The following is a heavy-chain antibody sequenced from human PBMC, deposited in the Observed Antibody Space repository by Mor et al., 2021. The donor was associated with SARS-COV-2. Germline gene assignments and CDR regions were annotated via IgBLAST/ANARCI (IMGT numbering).Heavy chain of an antibody. D-gene: IGHD2-15*01. CDR3: ARHGDGAVVNS. J-gene: IGHJ4*02. V-gene: IGHV4-39*01. Sequence: FYNPSLKXRVTISVDTSKNLFSLKLTSVTAADTAVYYCARHGDGAVVNSWGQGTLVTVSS.